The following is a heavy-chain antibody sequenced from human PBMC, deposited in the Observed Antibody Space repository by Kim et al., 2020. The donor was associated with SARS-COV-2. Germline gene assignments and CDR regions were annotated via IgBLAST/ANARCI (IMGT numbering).Heavy chain of an antibody. V-gene: IGHV3-21*01. Sequence: GGSLRLSCAASGFTFSGYSMNWVRQAPGKGLEWVSSISSSSSYIYYADSVKGRFTISRDNAKNSLYLQMNSLRAEDTAVYYCARAETVTTIIYYYYYGMDVWGQGTTVTVSS. J-gene: IGHJ6*02. CDR1: GFTFSGYS. CDR2: ISSSSSYI. CDR3: ARAETVTTIIYYYYYGMDV. D-gene: IGHD4-4*01.